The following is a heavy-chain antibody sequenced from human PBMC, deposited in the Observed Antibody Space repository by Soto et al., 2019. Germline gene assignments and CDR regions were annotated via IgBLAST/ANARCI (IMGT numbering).Heavy chain of an antibody. J-gene: IGHJ4*02. CDR1: GGSISSGDYY. CDR3: AGSTPATGTTLPGY. CDR2: IYYSGST. V-gene: IGHV4-31*03. D-gene: IGHD1-1*01. Sequence: QVQLQESGPGLVKPSQTLSLTCTVSGGSISSGDYYWSWIRQHPGKGLEWIGYIYYSGSTYYNPSLSGRVTMSVDTSKNQFSLKLTSLTAADTAVYYCAGSTPATGTTLPGYWGQGTLVTVSS.